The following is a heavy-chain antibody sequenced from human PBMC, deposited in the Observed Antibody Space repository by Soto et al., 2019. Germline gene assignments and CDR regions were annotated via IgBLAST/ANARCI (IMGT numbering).Heavy chain of an antibody. Sequence: SETLSLTCTVSGGSISSSRYYWGWIRQPPGKGLEWIGNIYYTGSTYYNPSLKGRATISIDTSTNQFSLNLISVTAADTAVYYCARRTESTVTSLDNWGQGTLVTVSS. J-gene: IGHJ4*02. D-gene: IGHD4-17*01. V-gene: IGHV4-39*01. CDR1: GGSISSSRYY. CDR2: IYYTGST. CDR3: ARRTESTVTSLDN.